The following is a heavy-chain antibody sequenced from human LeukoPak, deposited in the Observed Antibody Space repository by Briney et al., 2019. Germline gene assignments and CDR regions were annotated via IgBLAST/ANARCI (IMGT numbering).Heavy chain of an antibody. CDR1: GDSVSSNSVA. Sequence: SQTLSLTCAISGDSVSSNSVAWNWIRKSPSRGLEWLGRTCRRSIFYNDNAVTLKSRIIISLDTSKNQFSLQLNSVTPEDTATYYCARGSHSTFDFWGQGTMVTVSS. V-gene: IGHV6-1*01. D-gene: IGHD2/OR15-2a*01. J-gene: IGHJ3*01. CDR3: ARGSHSTFDF. CDR2: TCRRSIFYN.